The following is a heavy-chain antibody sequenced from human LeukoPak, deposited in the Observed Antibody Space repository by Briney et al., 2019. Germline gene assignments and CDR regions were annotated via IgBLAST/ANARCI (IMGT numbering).Heavy chain of an antibody. CDR1: GFTFSSYS. D-gene: IGHD2-2*01. CDR2: ISSSSSYI. V-gene: IGHV3-21*01. Sequence: GGSLRLSCAASGFTFSSYSMNWVRQAPGKGLEWVSSISSSSSYIYYADSVKGRFTISRDNAKNSLYLQMNSLRVEDTAVYYCARGARCSSTSCYELETFDYWGQGTLVTVSS. J-gene: IGHJ4*02. CDR3: ARGARCSSTSCYELETFDY.